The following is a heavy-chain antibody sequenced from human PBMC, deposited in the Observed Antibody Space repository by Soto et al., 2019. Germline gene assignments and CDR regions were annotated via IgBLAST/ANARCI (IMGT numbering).Heavy chain of an antibody. Sequence: SETLSLTCAVYGGSFSAYYWTWIRQPPGKGLEWIGEINYSGSTTYNPSLQSRASISVDTSKNQFSLKLSSVTAADTAVYYCARDIRRLPAASDYYNCIDVWGQGTTVTVSS. CDR1: GGSFSAYY. CDR3: ARDIRRLPAASDYYNCIDV. D-gene: IGHD2-2*01. J-gene: IGHJ6*02. V-gene: IGHV4-34*01. CDR2: INYSGST.